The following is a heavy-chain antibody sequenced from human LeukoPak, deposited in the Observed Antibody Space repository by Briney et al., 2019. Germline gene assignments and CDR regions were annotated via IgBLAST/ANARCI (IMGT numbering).Heavy chain of an antibody. CDR1: GGSFSGNY. CDR3: ARGTGTPVYYQYGLDV. CDR2: INHSGST. D-gene: IGHD1-1*01. J-gene: IGHJ6*02. V-gene: IGHV4-34*01. Sequence: KPSETLSLTCAVYGGSFSGNYWSWIRQPSGKGLEWIGEINHSGSTNYNPSLKSRVTISVDTSKNQFSLKLSSVTAADTAVYYCARGTGTPVYYQYGLDVWGQGTTVTVSS.